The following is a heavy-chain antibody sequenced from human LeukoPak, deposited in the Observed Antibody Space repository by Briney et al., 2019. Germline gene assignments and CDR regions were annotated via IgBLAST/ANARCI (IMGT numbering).Heavy chain of an antibody. J-gene: IGHJ4*02. V-gene: IGHV3-48*04. D-gene: IGHD1-1*01. CDR3: ARVQRELMWYYFDY. CDR2: ISNSSRTI. Sequence: GGSPRLSSAASGFTFSIYSINWGRQAPGEGLWWRSYISNSSRTISYAASLKGRFTVSRDNAKNSLDLQMNSLGVEDTALYYCARVQRELMWYYFDYWGQGTLVTVSS. CDR1: GFTFSIYS.